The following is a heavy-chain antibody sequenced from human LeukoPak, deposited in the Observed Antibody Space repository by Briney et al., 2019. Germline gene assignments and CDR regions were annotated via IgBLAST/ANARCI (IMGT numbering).Heavy chain of an antibody. CDR3: AKPHFDD. CDR2: ISYDGSNK. CDR1: GFTFSSYA. V-gene: IGHV3-30*04. Sequence: PGGSLRLSCAASGFTFSSYAMHWVRQAPGKGLEWVAVISYDGSNKYYADSVKGRFTISRDNSKNTLYVQMNSLRAEDTAVYYCAKPHFDDWGQGTLVTVSS. J-gene: IGHJ4*02.